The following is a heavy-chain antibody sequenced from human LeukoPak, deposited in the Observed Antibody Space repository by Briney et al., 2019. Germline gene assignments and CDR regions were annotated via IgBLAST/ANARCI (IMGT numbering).Heavy chain of an antibody. CDR1: GGSISSYY. D-gene: IGHD3-22*01. V-gene: IGHV4-4*07. CDR2: IYTSGST. CDR3: ASDIHYYDSSGYRHNWFDP. Sequence: PSETLSLTCTVSGGSISSYYWSWIRQPAGKGLEWIGRIYTSGSTNYNPSLKSRVTMSVDTSKNQFSLKLSSVTAADTAVYYCASDIHYYDSSGYRHNWFDPWGQGNLVTVSS. J-gene: IGHJ5*02.